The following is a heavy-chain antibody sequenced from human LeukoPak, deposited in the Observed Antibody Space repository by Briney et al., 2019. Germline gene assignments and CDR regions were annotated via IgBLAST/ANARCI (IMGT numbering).Heavy chain of an antibody. CDR2: INHSGST. CDR1: GGSFSGYY. J-gene: IGHJ6*02. Sequence: SETLSLTCAVYGGSFSGYYWSWIRQPPGKGLEWIGEINHSGSTNYNPSLKSRVTISVDTSKNQFSLKLSSVTAEDTAVYYCARDLGTMVRGVRHYYYYYGMDVWGQGTTVTVSS. V-gene: IGHV4-34*01. CDR3: ARDLGTMVRGVRHYYYYYGMDV. D-gene: IGHD3-10*01.